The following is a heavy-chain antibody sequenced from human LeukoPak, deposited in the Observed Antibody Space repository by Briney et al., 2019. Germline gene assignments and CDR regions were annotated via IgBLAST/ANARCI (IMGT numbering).Heavy chain of an antibody. CDR1: CSSYW. V-gene: IGHV5-51*01. J-gene: IGHJ4*02. CDR2: IYPGDSDT. D-gene: IGHD1-26*01. Sequence: CSSYWIGWVRQMPGKGLEWMGIIYPGDSDTRYSPSLQGQVTISVDTSIGTAYLQWSSLKASDTAMYYCARPSGTHPYFDYWGQGTLVTVSS. CDR3: ARPSGTHPYFDY.